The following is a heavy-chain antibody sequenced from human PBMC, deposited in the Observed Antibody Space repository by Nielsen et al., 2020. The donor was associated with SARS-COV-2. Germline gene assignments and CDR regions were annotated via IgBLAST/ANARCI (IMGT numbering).Heavy chain of an antibody. Sequence: GGSLRLSCAASGFTVSSNYMSWVRQAPGKGLEWVSVIYSGGSTYYADSVKGRFTISRDNSKNTLYLQMNSLRAEDTAVYYCAKDRAEIADYYFDYWGQGTLVTVSS. CDR2: IYSGGST. J-gene: IGHJ4*02. CDR3: AKDRAEIADYYFDY. V-gene: IGHV3-53*05. D-gene: IGHD2/OR15-2a*01. CDR1: GFTVSSNY.